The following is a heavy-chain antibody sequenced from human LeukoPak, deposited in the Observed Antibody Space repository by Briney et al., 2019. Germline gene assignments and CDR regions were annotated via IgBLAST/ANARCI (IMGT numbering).Heavy chain of an antibody. Sequence: PSQTLSLTCTVSGGSISSGDYYWSWIRQPPGKGLEWIGYIYYSGSTYYNPSLKSRVTISVDTSKNQFSLKLSSVTAADTAVYYCAGVVGDWNYGYYYYYMDVWGKGTTVTVSS. J-gene: IGHJ6*03. D-gene: IGHD1-7*01. CDR3: AGVVGDWNYGYYYYYMDV. CDR2: IYYSGST. CDR1: GGSISSGDYY. V-gene: IGHV4-30-4*08.